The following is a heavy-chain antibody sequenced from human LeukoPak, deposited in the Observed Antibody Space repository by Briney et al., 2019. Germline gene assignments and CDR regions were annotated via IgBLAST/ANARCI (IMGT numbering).Heavy chain of an antibody. CDR2: ISGSGGST. CDR1: GFTFSSYG. Sequence: PGGSLRLSCAASGFTFSSYGMHWVRQAPGKGLEWVSAISGSGGSTYYADSVKGRFTISRDNSKNTLYLQMNSLRAEDTAVYYCARHGITMIVVPWGGDFDYWGQGTLVTVSS. CDR3: ARHGITMIVVPWGGDFDY. D-gene: IGHD3-22*01. V-gene: IGHV3-23*01. J-gene: IGHJ4*02.